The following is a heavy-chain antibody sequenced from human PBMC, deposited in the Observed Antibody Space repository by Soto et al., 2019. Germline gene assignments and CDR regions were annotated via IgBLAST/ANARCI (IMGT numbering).Heavy chain of an antibody. Sequence: ESGGGLVQPGGSLRLSCAASGFTFSNFLMSWVRQAPGKGLEWVASIKSDGSERSHVDAVRGRFSISRDNARNSLYLQMNSLRADDTAVYYCARDVIWGQGSLVTVSS. CDR1: GFTFSNFL. V-gene: IGHV3-7*05. J-gene: IGHJ4*02. CDR2: IKSDGSER. CDR3: ARDVI.